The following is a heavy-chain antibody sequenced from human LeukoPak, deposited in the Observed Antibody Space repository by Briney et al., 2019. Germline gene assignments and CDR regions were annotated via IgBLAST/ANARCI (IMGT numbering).Heavy chain of an antibody. J-gene: IGHJ4*02. CDR1: GFTFSSYS. CDR3: AGSGSYYWGVVGH. V-gene: IGHV3-21*01. Sequence: KAGGSLRLSCAASGFTFSSYSMNWVRQAPGKGLEWVSSISSSSSYIYYADSVKGRFTFSRDNAKNSLYLQMNSLRAEDTAVYYCAGSGSYYWGVVGHWGQGTLVTVSS. CDR2: ISSSSSYI. D-gene: IGHD1-26*01.